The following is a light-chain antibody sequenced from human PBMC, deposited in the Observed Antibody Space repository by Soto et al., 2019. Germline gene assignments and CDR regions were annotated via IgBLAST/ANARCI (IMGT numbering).Light chain of an antibody. Sequence: QPASVSGSPGQSITISCTGTSSDGGSYNLVSWYQHHPGKAPKLMIYEVSKRPSGVSNRFSASKSGGTASLTISGLQAEDEADYYCCSYAGSRFYVFGTGTKLTVL. CDR2: EVS. CDR1: SSDGGSYNL. CDR3: CSYAGSRFYV. J-gene: IGLJ1*01. V-gene: IGLV2-23*02.